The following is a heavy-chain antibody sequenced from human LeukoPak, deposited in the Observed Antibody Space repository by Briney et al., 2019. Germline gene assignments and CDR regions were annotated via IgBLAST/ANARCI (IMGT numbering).Heavy chain of an antibody. Sequence: PSETLSLTCAVYGGSFSGYYWSWIRQPPGKGLEWIGEINHSGSTNYNPSLKSRVTISVDTSKNQFSLKLSSVTAADTAVYYRARGTSTYYDFWSGYYKPTYYYYMDAWGKGTTVTVSS. CDR1: GGSFSGYY. D-gene: IGHD3-3*01. J-gene: IGHJ6*03. CDR3: ARGTSTYYDFWSGYYKPTYYYYMDA. CDR2: INHSGST. V-gene: IGHV4-34*01.